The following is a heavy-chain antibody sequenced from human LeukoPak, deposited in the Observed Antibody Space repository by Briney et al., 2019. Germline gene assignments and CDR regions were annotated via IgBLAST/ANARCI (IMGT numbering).Heavy chain of an antibody. J-gene: IGHJ6*02. Sequence: GGSLRLSCAASGFTFSSYAMSWVRQAPGKGLEWVSAISGSGGSTYYADSVKGRFTISRDNSKNTLYLQMNSLRAEDTAVYYCARAGGSNSLYGMDVWGQGTTVTVSS. V-gene: IGHV3-23*01. CDR1: GFTFSSYA. CDR3: ARAGGSNSLYGMDV. CDR2: ISGSGGST. D-gene: IGHD6-6*01.